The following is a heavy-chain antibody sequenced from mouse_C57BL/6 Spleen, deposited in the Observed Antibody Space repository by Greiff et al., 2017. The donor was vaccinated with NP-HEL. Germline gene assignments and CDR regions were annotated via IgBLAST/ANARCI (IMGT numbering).Heavy chain of an antibody. CDR2: IWSGGST. J-gene: IGHJ4*01. CDR3: ARKGDYGSSYYAMDY. Sequence: QVQLKESGPGLVQPSQSLSITCTVSGFSLTSYGVHWVRQSPGKGLEWLGVIWSGGSTDYNAAFISRLSISKDNSKSQVFFKMNSLQADDTAIYYCARKGDYGSSYYAMDYWGQGTSVTVSS. V-gene: IGHV2-2*01. D-gene: IGHD1-1*01. CDR1: GFSLTSYG.